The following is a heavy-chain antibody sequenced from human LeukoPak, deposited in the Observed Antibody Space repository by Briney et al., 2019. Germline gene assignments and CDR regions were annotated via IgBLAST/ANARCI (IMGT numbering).Heavy chain of an antibody. Sequence: GGSLRLSCAASGFTFSSYAMSWVRQAPGKGLEWVSGISGSGGSTYHADSVKGRFTISRDNAKNSLYLQMNSLRAEDTAVYYCARDRDPGYNDSSGYRRVNAFDIWGQGTMVTVSS. V-gene: IGHV3-23*01. CDR2: ISGSGGST. CDR3: ARDRDPGYNDSSGYRRVNAFDI. CDR1: GFTFSSYA. D-gene: IGHD3-22*01. J-gene: IGHJ3*02.